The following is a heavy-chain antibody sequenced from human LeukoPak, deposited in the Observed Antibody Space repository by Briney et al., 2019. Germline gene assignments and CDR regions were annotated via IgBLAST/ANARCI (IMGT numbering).Heavy chain of an antibody. CDR3: AKDFRIGYSAHFDY. J-gene: IGHJ4*02. V-gene: IGHV3-7*03. D-gene: IGHD2-21*01. CDR1: GFTFSSYW. Sequence: GGSLRLSCAASGFTFSSYWMNWARQAPGKGLEWVASINHNGNVNYYVYSVKGRFTISRDNTKNSLYLQMSNLRAEDTAVYYCAKDFRIGYSAHFDYWGQGALVTVSS. CDR2: INHNGNVN.